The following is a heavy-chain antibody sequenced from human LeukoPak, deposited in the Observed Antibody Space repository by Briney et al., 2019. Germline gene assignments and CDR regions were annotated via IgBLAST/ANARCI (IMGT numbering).Heavy chain of an antibody. CDR1: GYSFTTYW. J-gene: IGHJ4*02. Sequence: GASLQISCKGSGYSFTTYWIGWVRQLPGKGLDWMGIIYPGDSDTRYSPSFRGQVTISADKSINTAYLQWSGLKASDTAMYYCARRGYSYSDFDFWGQGTLVTVSS. D-gene: IGHD5-18*01. CDR2: IYPGDSDT. V-gene: IGHV5-51*01. CDR3: ARRGYSYSDFDF.